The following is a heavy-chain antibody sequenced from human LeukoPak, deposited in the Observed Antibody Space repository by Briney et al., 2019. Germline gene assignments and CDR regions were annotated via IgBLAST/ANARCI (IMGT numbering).Heavy chain of an antibody. CDR1: GGGFSGYA. D-gene: IGHD6-13*01. J-gene: IGHJ6*04. CDR3: ARGIAAAGPLYYYYYGMDV. Sequence: SVKVSFKASGGGFSGYAISCVRQASGQGLEWMGGIIPIFGTANYAQKFQGRVTITADKSTSTAYMELSSLRSEDTAVYYCARGIAAAGPLYYYYYGMDVWGKGTTVTVSS. V-gene: IGHV1-69*06. CDR2: IIPIFGTA.